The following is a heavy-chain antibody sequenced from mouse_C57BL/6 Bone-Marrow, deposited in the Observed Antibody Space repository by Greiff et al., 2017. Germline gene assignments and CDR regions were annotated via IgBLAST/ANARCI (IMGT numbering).Heavy chain of an antibody. CDR2: IDPSASYT. J-gene: IGHJ3*01. CDR3: ARGGYGNPFAY. CDR1: GYTFTSYW. V-gene: IGHV1-69*01. D-gene: IGHD2-1*01. Sequence: VQLQQPGAELVMPGASVKLSCKAPGYTFTSYWMHWVKQRPGQGLEWIGEIDPSASYTNYNQKFKGKSTLTVDKSSSTAYMQLSSLTSEDSAVYYCARGGYGNPFAYWGQGTLVTVAA.